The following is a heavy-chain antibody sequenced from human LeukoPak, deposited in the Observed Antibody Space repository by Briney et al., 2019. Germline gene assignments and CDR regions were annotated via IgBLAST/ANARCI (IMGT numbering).Heavy chain of an antibody. Sequence: GGSLRLSCAGSGFTFSNYGMSWVRQAPGKGLEWVSAIDGGGVNTLYADSVRGRFTISRDNSKNTVYLQMNSLSAEDTAIYYCAKRSARPKPFDCWGQGTLVTVSS. V-gene: IGHV3-23*01. CDR1: GFTFSNYG. D-gene: IGHD6-25*01. CDR2: IDGGGVNT. J-gene: IGHJ4*02. CDR3: AKRSARPKPFDC.